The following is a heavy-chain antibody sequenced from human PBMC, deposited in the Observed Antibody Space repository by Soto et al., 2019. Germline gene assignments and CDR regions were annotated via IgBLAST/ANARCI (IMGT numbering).Heavy chain of an antibody. J-gene: IGHJ4*02. CDR2: INHSGST. Sequence: SETLSLTCAVYGESFSGYYWSWIRQPPGKGLEWIGEINHSGSTNYNPSLKSRVTISVDTSKNQFSLKLSSVTAADTAVYYCARVSGRFYYDSSGYSLGGLHFDYWGQGTLVTVSS. CDR3: ARVSGRFYYDSSGYSLGGLHFDY. CDR1: GESFSGYY. D-gene: IGHD3-22*01. V-gene: IGHV4-34*01.